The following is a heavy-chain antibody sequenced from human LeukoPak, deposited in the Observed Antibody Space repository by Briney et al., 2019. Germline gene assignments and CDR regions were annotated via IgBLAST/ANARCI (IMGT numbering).Heavy chain of an antibody. Sequence: GGSLRLSCAASGFTFSSYAMSWVRQAPGKGLEWVSAISGSGGSTYYADSVKGRFTISRDNSKNTLYLQMNSLRAEDTAVYYCAKDWAGGWYGGDNWFDPWGQGTLVTVSS. V-gene: IGHV3-23*01. CDR3: AKDWAGGWYGGDNWFDP. J-gene: IGHJ5*02. CDR1: GFTFSSYA. CDR2: ISGSGGST. D-gene: IGHD6-19*01.